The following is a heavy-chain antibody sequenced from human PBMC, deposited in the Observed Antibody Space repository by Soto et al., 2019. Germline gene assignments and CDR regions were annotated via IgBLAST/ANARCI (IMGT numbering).Heavy chain of an antibody. CDR1: GFPFSTYS. D-gene: IGHD2-2*01. Sequence: EVQLVQSGGGLVQPGGSLGLSCAASGFPFSTYSMNWVRKAPGKGPEWVAYISTSGTTMYYADSVKGRFTISRDNAKNSLYLQMSSLIAEDTAVYYCARNPYCSSTSCSSDCWGQGSLVTVSS. CDR2: ISTSGTTM. V-gene: IGHV3-48*01. J-gene: IGHJ4*02. CDR3: ARNPYCSSTSCSSDC.